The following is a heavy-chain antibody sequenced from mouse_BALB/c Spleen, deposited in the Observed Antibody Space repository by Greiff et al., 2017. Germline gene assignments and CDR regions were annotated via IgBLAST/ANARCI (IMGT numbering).Heavy chain of an antibody. CDR2: ISSGSSTI. CDR3: ARSNWDYAMDY. D-gene: IGHD4-1*01. CDR1: GFTFSSFG. J-gene: IGHJ4*01. V-gene: IGHV5-17*02. Sequence: EVMLVESGGGLVQPGESRKLSCAASGFTFSSFGMHWVRQAPEKGLEWVAYISSGSSTIYYADTVKGRFTISRDNPKNTLFLQMTSLRSEDTAMYYCARSNWDYAMDYWGQGTSVTVSS.